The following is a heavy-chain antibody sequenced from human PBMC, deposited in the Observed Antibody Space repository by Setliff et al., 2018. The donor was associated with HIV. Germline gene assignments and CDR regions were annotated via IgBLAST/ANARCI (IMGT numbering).Heavy chain of an antibody. D-gene: IGHD3-22*01. V-gene: IGHV2-5*01. Sequence: GSGPTLVNPTQTLTLTCTFSGFSLSTSGVGVGWIRQPPGKALEWLALIFGNDDQRYSPSLKTRLTITKDTSKNQVVLTMTNMDPVDTATYYCAHRRRYYYDSSGYYGEYFQHWGQGTLVTVSS. J-gene: IGHJ1*01. CDR3: AHRRRYYYDSSGYYGEYFQH. CDR1: GFSLSTSGVG. CDR2: IFGNDDQ.